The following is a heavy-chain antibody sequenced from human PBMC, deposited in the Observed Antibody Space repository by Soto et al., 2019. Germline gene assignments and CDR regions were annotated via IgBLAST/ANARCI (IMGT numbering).Heavy chain of an antibody. J-gene: IGHJ4*02. CDR1: GGSISSYY. Sequence: SETLSLTCTVSGGSISSYYWSWIRQPPGKGLEWIGYIYYSGSTNYNPSLKSRVTISVDTSKNQFSLKLSSVTAADTAVYYCARTSGWYGGEDYWGQGTLVTVSS. D-gene: IGHD6-19*01. CDR2: IYYSGST. CDR3: ARTSGWYGGEDY. V-gene: IGHV4-59*08.